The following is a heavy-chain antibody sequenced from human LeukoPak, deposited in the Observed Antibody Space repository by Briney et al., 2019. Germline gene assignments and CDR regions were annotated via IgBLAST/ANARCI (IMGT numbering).Heavy chain of an antibody. V-gene: IGHV1-2*02. D-gene: IGHD1-26*01. CDR1: GYTFTDYY. Sequence: ASVKVSCKASGYTFTDYYMHWVRQAPGQGLEWMGWINANSGGTNYAQIFQGRVTMTRDTSISTAYMELSRLTSDDTALYYCARGSQVGTTEGTAMDVWGQGTTVAVSS. CDR3: ARGSQVGTTEGTAMDV. J-gene: IGHJ6*02. CDR2: INANSGGT.